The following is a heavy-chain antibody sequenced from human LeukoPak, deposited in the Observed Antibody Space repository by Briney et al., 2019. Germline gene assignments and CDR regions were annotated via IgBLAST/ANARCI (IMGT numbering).Heavy chain of an antibody. J-gene: IGHJ4*02. CDR3: ARDGYTGGIAEY. Sequence: GGSLRLSCAASGFTFSSYSMNWVRQAPGKGLEWVSSISSSSSSYISYADSVKGRFTISRDNAKNSLYLQMNSLRAEDTAVYYCARDGYTGGIAEYWGQGTLVTVSS. CDR2: ISSSSSSYI. CDR1: GFTFSSYS. D-gene: IGHD6-13*01. V-gene: IGHV3-21*01.